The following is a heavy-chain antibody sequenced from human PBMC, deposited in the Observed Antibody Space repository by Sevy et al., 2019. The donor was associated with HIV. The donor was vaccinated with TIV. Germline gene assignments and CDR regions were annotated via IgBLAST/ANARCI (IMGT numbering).Heavy chain of an antibody. J-gene: IGHJ4*02. CDR1: GFNVRSYG. CDR3: ASDTGPLDY. CDR2: ISSSSSNI. Sequence: GGSLRLSCVASGFNVRSYGMNWVRQAPWKGLEWVSYISSSSSNIYYADSVKGRFTISRDNAKTSLYLQMNSLRDEDTAVYYCASDTGPLDYWGQGTLVTVSS. V-gene: IGHV3-48*02.